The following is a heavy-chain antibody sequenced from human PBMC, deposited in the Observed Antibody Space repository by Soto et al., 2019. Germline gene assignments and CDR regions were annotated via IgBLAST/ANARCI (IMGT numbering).Heavy chain of an antibody. J-gene: IGHJ6*03. CDR2: ISGSGGTT. CDR3: AKSWAAGTYYYYFMDV. D-gene: IGHD2-15*01. CDR1: GFTFSTYA. Sequence: GGSLRLSCEASGFTFSTYAMSRVRQAPGKGLEWVSAISGSGGTTYYADSVRGRFTISRGNSDNTLYLQMNSLRAEDTAVYYCAKSWAAGTYYYYFMDVWGKGATVTVSS. V-gene: IGHV3-23*01.